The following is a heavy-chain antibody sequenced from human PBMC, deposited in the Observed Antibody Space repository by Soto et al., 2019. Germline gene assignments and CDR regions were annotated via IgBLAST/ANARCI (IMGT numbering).Heavy chain of an antibody. CDR2: IYYSGST. Sequence: SETLSLTCTVSGGSISSSSYYWGWIRQPPGKGLEWIGSIYYSGSTYYNPSLKSRVTISVDTSKNQFSLKLSSVTAADTAVYYCARQPMVRGLDYYYYGMDVWGQGTTVTVSS. D-gene: IGHD3-10*01. V-gene: IGHV4-39*01. CDR3: ARQPMVRGLDYYYYGMDV. CDR1: GGSISSSSYY. J-gene: IGHJ6*02.